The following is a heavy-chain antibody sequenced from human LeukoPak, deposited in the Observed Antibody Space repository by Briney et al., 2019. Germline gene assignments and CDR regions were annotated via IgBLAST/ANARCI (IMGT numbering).Heavy chain of an antibody. D-gene: IGHD3-9*01. J-gene: IGHJ4*02. Sequence: GGSLRLSCAASGFTFSSYSMNWVRQAPGKGLEWVSSISSSSSYIYYADSVKGRFTISRDNAKNSLYLQMNSLRAEDTAVYYCARDLPGDYDILTGYYTYFDYWGQGTLVTVSS. CDR3: ARDLPGDYDILTGYYTYFDY. CDR2: ISSSSSYI. V-gene: IGHV3-21*01. CDR1: GFTFSSYS.